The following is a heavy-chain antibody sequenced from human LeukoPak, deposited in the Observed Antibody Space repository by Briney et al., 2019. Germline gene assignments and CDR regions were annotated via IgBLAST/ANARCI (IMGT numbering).Heavy chain of an antibody. CDR3: AKSYDSSGYNYYYYYGMDV. CDR2: ISYDGSNK. D-gene: IGHD3-22*01. CDR1: GFTFSSYW. V-gene: IGHV3-30*18. J-gene: IGHJ6*02. Sequence: GGSLRLSCAASGFTFSSYWMSWVRQAPGKGLEWVAVISYDGSNKYYADSVKGRFTISRDNSKNTLYLQMNSLRAEDTAVYYCAKSYDSSGYNYYYYYGMDVWGQGTTVTVSS.